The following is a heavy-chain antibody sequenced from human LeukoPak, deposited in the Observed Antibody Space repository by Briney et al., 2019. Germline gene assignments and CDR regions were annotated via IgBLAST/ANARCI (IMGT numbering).Heavy chain of an antibody. CDR2: ITSSGRYI. V-gene: IGHV3-21*01. Sequence: GGSLRLSCAASGFTFSSYSMNWVRQAPGKGLEWVSSITSSGRYIYYADSVKGRFTISRDNSENSLYLQTAGLTAEDTAVYYCTRKGSQWDFLVDYWGQGTRVAVSP. D-gene: IGHD2/OR15-2a*01. J-gene: IGHJ4*02. CDR3: TRKGSQWDFLVDY. CDR1: GFTFSSYS.